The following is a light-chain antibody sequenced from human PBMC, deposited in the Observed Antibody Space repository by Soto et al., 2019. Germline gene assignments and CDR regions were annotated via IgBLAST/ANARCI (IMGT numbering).Light chain of an antibody. CDR3: QQSYNFPRT. J-gene: IGKJ1*01. CDR1: QGINDY. V-gene: IGKV1-39*01. Sequence: DIHMTQAPWSLSASVVDRVTITCRTSQGINDYLNWYQMKPGEAPKLLIYAASALQSGIPSRFSGSASGTEFTLTITSLQPEDFATYYCQQSYNFPRTFGQGTKVDIK. CDR2: AAS.